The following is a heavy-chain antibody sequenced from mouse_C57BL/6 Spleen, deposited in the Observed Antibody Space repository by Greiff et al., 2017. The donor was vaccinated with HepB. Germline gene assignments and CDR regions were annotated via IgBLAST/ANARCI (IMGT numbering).Heavy chain of an antibody. CDR3: ARGVILPYYAMDY. J-gene: IGHJ4*01. V-gene: IGHV1-76*01. D-gene: IGHD2-2*01. CDR1: GYTFTDYY. Sequence: VQLQQSGAELVRPGASVKLSCKASGYTFTDYYINWVKQRPGQGLEWIARIYPGSGNTYYNEKFKGKATLTAEKSSSTAYMQLSSLTSEDSAVYFWARGVILPYYAMDYWGQGTSVTVSS. CDR2: IYPGSGNT.